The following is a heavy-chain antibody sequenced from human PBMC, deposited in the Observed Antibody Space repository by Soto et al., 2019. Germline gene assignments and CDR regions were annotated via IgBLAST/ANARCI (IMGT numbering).Heavy chain of an antibody. Sequence: EVQLVESGGGLVQPGGSLRLSCTASAFTFGDFWMNWVRQAPGEGLEWVANINREGTQIHYVDSVKGRFTISRDNAKNSLYLQMNNLRAEDTAVYYCARDADYFTGETWYDLFDWWGQGTLVTVSS. V-gene: IGHV3-7*01. CDR2: INREGTQI. CDR3: ARDADYFTGETWYDLFDW. CDR1: AFTFGDFW. D-gene: IGHD3-9*01. J-gene: IGHJ4*02.